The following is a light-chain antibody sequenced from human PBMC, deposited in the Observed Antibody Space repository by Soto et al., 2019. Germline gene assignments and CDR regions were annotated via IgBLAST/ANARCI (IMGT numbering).Light chain of an antibody. V-gene: IGKV1-9*01. J-gene: IGKJ4*01. Sequence: DIQLTQSPSSVSASIGDRVTITCRAGQGISTYLAWYQQKPRKAPKLLIYAASTLQSGVPSRFSGSGSGTDFTLTISSLQPEDFATYYCQQLHSYPLTFGGGTKVDIK. CDR2: AAS. CDR1: QGISTY. CDR3: QQLHSYPLT.